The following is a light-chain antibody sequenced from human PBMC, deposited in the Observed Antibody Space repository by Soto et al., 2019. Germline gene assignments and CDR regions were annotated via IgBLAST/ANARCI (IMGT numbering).Light chain of an antibody. J-gene: IGLJ3*02. CDR2: STS. Sequence: QTVVTQEPSLTVSPGGTVTLTCASSTGAVTSGYYANWFQQKPGQAPRALISSTSNKHSWTPARFSGSLLGGKAALTLSGVQPEDEAEYYCLLFYRDDWVFGGGTKLTVL. V-gene: IGLV7-43*01. CDR3: LLFYRDDWV. CDR1: TGAVTSGYY.